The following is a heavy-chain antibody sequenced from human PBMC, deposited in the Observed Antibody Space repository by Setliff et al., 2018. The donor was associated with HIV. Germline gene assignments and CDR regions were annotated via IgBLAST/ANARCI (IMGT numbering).Heavy chain of an antibody. Sequence: ETLSLTCTVSGGSISSYYWSWIRQPPGKGLEWIGYIYYSGSTNYNPSLKSRVTISVDTSKNQFSLKLSSVTAADTAVYYCARERDGMDVWGQGTTVTVSS. CDR1: GGSISSYY. V-gene: IGHV4-59*01. CDR2: IYYSGST. CDR3: ARERDGMDV. J-gene: IGHJ6*02.